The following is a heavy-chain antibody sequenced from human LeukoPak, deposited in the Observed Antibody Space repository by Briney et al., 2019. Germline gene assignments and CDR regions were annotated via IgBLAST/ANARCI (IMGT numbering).Heavy chain of an antibody. CDR3: TKDASYARENDNSGFFID. CDR1: GFTFTRYA. J-gene: IGHJ4*02. CDR2: MSGGADSD. Sequence: GGSLRLSCAASGFTFTRYAMRWVRHPPGKWLAWVARMSGGADSDYYADSVKGRFTVSRDKSKNTLYVQMTSLRADDTAVYYCTKDASYARENDNSGFFIDWGQGTLVTVSS. D-gene: IGHD3-22*01. V-gene: IGHV3-23*01.